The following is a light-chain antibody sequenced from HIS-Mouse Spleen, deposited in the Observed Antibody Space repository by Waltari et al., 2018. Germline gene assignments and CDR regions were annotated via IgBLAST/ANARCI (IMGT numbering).Light chain of an antibody. Sequence: QSALTQPASVSESPGQSITISRTATSSDVGCYNLVPWYQLHRGKAPKLMIYEGSKRHLGVSNRYYGYKSGHTPSLTISGLQAEDEADYYCCSYAGSSTFVFGTGTKVTVL. CDR3: CSYAGSSTFV. J-gene: IGLJ1*01. V-gene: IGLV2-23*01. CDR1: SSDVGCYNL. CDR2: EGS.